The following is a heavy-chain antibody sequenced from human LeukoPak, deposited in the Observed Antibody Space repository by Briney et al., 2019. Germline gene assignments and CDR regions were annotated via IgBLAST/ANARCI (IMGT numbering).Heavy chain of an antibody. CDR1: GGSISSSSDY. CDR2: IYHSGST. J-gene: IGHJ4*02. D-gene: IGHD3-3*01. CDR3: ARFFEFPTTGGFDY. Sequence: SETLSLTCTVSGGSISSSSDYWGWIHQPPGKGLEWIASIYHSGSTYYNPSLKSRVTISVDTSKNQFSLKLSSVTAADTAVFYCARFFEFPTTGGFDYWGQGILVTVPS. V-gene: IGHV4-39*01.